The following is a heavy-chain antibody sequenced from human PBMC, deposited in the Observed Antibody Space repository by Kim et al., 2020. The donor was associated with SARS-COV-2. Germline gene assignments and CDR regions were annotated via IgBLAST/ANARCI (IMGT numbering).Heavy chain of an antibody. CDR1: GYTFTSYA. V-gene: IGHV7-4-1*02. Sequence: ASVKVSCKASGYTFTSYAMNWVRQAPGQGLEWMGWINTNTGNPTYAQGFTGRFVFSLDTSASTAYLQISSLKAEDTAVYYCARVHVLLWFGGAFDIWGQGTMVTVSS. CDR3: ARVHVLLWFGGAFDI. CDR2: INTNTGNP. J-gene: IGHJ3*02. D-gene: IGHD3-10*01.